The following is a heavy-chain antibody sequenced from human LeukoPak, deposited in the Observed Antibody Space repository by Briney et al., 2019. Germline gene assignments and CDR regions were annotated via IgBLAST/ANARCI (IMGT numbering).Heavy chain of an antibody. CDR3: ARVSSGGFSSAVLDY. CDR1: GGSFSSYY. Sequence: SETLSLTCAVYGGSFSSYYWSWIRQPPGKGLEWIGYIYYRGNINYNPSLKSRVTISVDTSKNQFSLKLNSVTAADTAVYYCARVSSGGFSSAVLDYWGQGTLVTVSS. CDR2: IYYRGNI. V-gene: IGHV4-59*08. D-gene: IGHD3-3*01. J-gene: IGHJ4*02.